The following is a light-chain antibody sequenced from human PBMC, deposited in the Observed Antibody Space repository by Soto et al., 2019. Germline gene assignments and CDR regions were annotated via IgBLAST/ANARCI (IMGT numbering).Light chain of an antibody. CDR3: QQYNSYPT. CDR2: KAS. V-gene: IGKV1-5*03. Sequence: DIQMTQSPSTLSASVGDRVTITCRASQSISSWLAWFQQKPGKAPKLLIYKASYLESGVPSRFSGSGSGTEFTLTISSLQAADFATYYCQQYNSYPTFGQGTKVDIK. CDR1: QSISSW. J-gene: IGKJ1*01.